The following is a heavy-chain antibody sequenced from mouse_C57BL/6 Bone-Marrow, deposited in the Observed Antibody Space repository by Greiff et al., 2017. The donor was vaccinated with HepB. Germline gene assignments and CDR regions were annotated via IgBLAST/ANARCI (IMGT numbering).Heavy chain of an antibody. Sequence: EVKLMESGGDLVKPGGSLKLSCAASGFTFSSYGMSWVRQTPDKRLEWVATISSGGSYTYYPDSVKGRFTISRDNATNTLYLQMSSLKSEDTAMYYCARAGIYYGSSPLGYWGQGTTLTVSS. J-gene: IGHJ2*01. CDR3: ARAGIYYGSSPLGY. V-gene: IGHV5-6*01. CDR1: GFTFSSYG. D-gene: IGHD1-1*01. CDR2: ISSGGSYT.